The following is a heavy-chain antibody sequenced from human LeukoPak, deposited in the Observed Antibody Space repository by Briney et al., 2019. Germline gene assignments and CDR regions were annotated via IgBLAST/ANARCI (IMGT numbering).Heavy chain of an antibody. Sequence: ASVKVSCKASGYTFTSSDINWVRQATGQGLEWMGWMNPNSGTTGYAQKFQGRVTMTRNTSISTAYMELSSLRSEDTAVYYCARSSGGYGPDIDCWGQGTLVTVSS. D-gene: IGHD3-22*01. J-gene: IGHJ4*02. CDR2: MNPNSGTT. CDR1: GYTFTSSD. V-gene: IGHV1-8*01. CDR3: ARSSGGYGPDIDC.